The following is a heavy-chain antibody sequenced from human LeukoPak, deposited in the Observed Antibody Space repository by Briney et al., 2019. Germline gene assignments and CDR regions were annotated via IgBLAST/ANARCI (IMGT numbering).Heavy chain of an antibody. CDR1: GYTFTSYY. CDR3: ARSTDYNWNYGPPNYYYYYGMDV. D-gene: IGHD1-7*01. CDR2: INPSGGST. J-gene: IGHJ6*02. V-gene: IGHV1-46*01. Sequence: ASVKVSCKASGYTFTSYYMHWVRQAPGQGLEWMGIINPSGGSTSYAQKFQGRVTMTRDTSTSTVYMELSSLRSEDTAVYYCARSTDYNWNYGPPNYYYYYGMDVWGQGTRVTVSS.